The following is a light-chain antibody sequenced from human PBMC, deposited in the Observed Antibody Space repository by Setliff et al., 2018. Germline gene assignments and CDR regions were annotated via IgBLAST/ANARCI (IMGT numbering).Light chain of an antibody. CDR1: SSDVGSYDR. CDR3: LSYTSKTTHAL. V-gene: IGLV2-18*02. Sequence: QSVLTQPPSVSGSPGQSVTISCTGSSSDVGSYDRVSWYQQHPGKAPKLMIYEVTKRPSGVSDRFSGSKSGNTASLTISGLQAEDEADYYCLSYTSKTTHALFAGGTKVTVL. J-gene: IGLJ2*01. CDR2: EVT.